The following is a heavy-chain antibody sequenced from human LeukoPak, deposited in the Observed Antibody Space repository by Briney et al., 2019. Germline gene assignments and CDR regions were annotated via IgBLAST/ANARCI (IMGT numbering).Heavy chain of an antibody. CDR1: GFTFSSYG. D-gene: IGHD3-22*01. J-gene: IGHJ6*03. CDR3: ARSSSSDDYYYYYMDV. V-gene: IGHV3-21*01. CDR2: ISSSSSYI. Sequence: GGSLRLSCAASGFTFSSYGMHWVRQAPGKGLEWVSSISSSSSYIYYADSVKGRFTISRDNAKNTLYLQMNSLRAEDTAVYYCARSSSSDDYYYYYMDVWGKGTTVTVSS.